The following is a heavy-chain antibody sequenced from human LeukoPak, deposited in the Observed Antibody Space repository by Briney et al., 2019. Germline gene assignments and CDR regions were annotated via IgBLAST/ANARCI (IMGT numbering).Heavy chain of an antibody. CDR1: GFIFSNYW. CDR2: INGDGSST. Sequence: GGSLRLSCTASGFIFSNYWMHWVRQAPGKGLVWVSRINGDGSSTTYADSVKGRFTISRDNAKTTLFLQMNSLRAEDTAVYYCARDLVYGGYWGQGALVTVSS. J-gene: IGHJ4*02. CDR3: ARDLVYGGY. D-gene: IGHD5/OR15-5a*01. V-gene: IGHV3-74*01.